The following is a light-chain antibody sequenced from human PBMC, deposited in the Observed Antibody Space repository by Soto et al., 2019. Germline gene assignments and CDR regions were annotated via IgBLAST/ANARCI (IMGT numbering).Light chain of an antibody. CDR3: CSYTTSNTVV. V-gene: IGLV2-14*01. J-gene: IGLJ2*01. CDR1: SSDVGAHIY. Sequence: QSALTQPASVSGSPGQSITISCTGSSSDVGAHIYVSWFQQYPGKAPKLMIYDVNTRPSGVSNRFSGSKSGNTASLTISGLQTEDEADYYCCSYTTSNTVVFGGGTKLTVL. CDR2: DVN.